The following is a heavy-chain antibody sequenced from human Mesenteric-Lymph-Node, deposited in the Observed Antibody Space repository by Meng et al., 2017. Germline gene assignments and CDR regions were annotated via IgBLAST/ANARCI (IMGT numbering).Heavy chain of an antibody. CDR3: ARADPPYDSSGYYRFDL. D-gene: IGHD3-22*01. V-gene: IGHV4-31*03. CDR1: GGSISSGGYY. CDR2: IYYSGST. J-gene: IGHJ2*01. Sequence: QLPLTAPRPGLVNPPQTPSLTCTVSGGSISSGGYYWSWIRQHPGKGLEWIGYIYYSGSTYYNPSLKSRVTISVDTSKNQFSLKLSSVTAADTAVYYCARADPPYDSSGYYRFDLWGRGTLVTVSS.